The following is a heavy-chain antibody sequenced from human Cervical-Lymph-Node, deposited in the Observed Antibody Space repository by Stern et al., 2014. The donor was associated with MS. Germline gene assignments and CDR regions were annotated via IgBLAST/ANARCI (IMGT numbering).Heavy chain of an antibody. V-gene: IGHV1-46*01. Sequence: VQLVQSGAEVKQPGASVKVSCKASGYSFTTYYMHWVRQAPGQGLEGMGMINPSGGSPRYAQKFRGRVAMTTDTSTNTIYMELSSLTSEDTAVYYCARDKYTSDQYGMDVWGQGTAVSVSS. J-gene: IGHJ6*02. CDR1: GYSFTTYY. CDR2: INPSGGSP. CDR3: ARDKYTSDQYGMDV. D-gene: IGHD6-25*01.